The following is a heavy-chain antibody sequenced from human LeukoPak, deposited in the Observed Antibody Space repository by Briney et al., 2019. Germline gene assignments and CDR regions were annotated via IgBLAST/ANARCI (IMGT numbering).Heavy chain of an antibody. CDR1: GYRFSTSD. D-gene: IGHD3-16*01. Sequence: GGSLRLSCAASGYRFSTSDMHWVRQAPGRGLEWVSSIASTGETYYAPSVKGRFTISRENAKNSLYLQMNSLRGGDTAIYHCVRGGEIGLDYWGQGALITVSS. CDR2: IASTGET. V-gene: IGHV3-13*01. J-gene: IGHJ4*02. CDR3: VRGGEIGLDY.